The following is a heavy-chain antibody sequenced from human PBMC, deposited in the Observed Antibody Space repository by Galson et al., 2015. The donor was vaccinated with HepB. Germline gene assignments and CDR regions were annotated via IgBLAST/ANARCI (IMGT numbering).Heavy chain of an antibody. CDR2: ISGSGGST. CDR3: AKQVWELVVVPAANWGAFDY. D-gene: IGHD2-2*01. V-gene: IGHV3-23*01. CDR1: GVTFSIYA. J-gene: IGHJ4*02. Sequence: SLRLSCAASGVTFSIYAMSWVRHAPGKGLEWVSAISGSGGSTYYADSVKGRFTISRDNSKNTLYLQMNSLRAEDTAVYYCAKQVWELVVVPAANWGAFDYWGQGSLVTVSS.